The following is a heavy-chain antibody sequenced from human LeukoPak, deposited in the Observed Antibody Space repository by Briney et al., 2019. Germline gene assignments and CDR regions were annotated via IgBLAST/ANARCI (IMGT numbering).Heavy chain of an antibody. CDR2: ISGSGGST. D-gene: IGHD2-15*01. CDR1: VFTVSSNY. CDR3: AKTDCSGGSCYFFQH. J-gene: IGHJ1*01. Sequence: PGGSLRLSCAASVFTVSSNYMSWVRQAPGKGLEWVSAISGSGGSTYYADSVKGRFTISRDNSKNTLYLQMNSLRAEDTAVYYCAKTDCSGGSCYFFQHWGQGTLVTVSS. V-gene: IGHV3-23*01.